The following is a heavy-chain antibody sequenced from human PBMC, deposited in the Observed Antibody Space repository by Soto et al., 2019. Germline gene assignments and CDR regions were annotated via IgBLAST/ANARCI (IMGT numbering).Heavy chain of an antibody. J-gene: IGHJ4*02. D-gene: IGHD6-19*01. CDR1: GGSISSYY. CDR3: ARSRWLVL. Sequence: SETLSVTCTVSGGSISSYYWSWIRQPPWKGLEWIGYISYSGSSNYTPSLKSRVTISLDTSKSQFSLKLSSVTAADTAVYYCARSRWLVLWGQGTLVTVSS. V-gene: IGHV4-59*01. CDR2: ISYSGSS.